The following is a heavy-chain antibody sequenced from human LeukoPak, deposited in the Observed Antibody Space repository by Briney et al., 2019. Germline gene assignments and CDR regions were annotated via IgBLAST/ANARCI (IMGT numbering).Heavy chain of an antibody. J-gene: IGHJ4*02. V-gene: IGHV4-34*01. D-gene: IGHD3-22*01. CDR3: ARGPDYYDSSQPSFEY. Sequence: SETLSLTCAVYGGSFSGYHWSWIRQPPGKGLEWIGEINHSGSTNYNPSLKSRVTISVDTSKNQFSLKLSSVTAADTAVYYCARGPDYYDSSQPSFEYWGQGTLVTVSS. CDR2: INHSGST. CDR1: GGSFSGYH.